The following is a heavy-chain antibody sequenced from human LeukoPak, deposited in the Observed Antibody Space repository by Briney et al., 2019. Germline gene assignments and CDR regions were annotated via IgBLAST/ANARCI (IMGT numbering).Heavy chain of an antibody. V-gene: IGHV3-7*01. CDR2: IKQDGSEK. CDR3: AREAFRASPEAAAGTEEDN. D-gene: IGHD6-13*01. CDR1: GFTFSSYW. J-gene: IGHJ4*02. Sequence: QAGGSLRLSCAASGFTFSSYWMSWVRQAPGKGLEWVANIKQDGSEKYYVDSVKGRFTISRDNAKNSLYLQMNSLRAEDTAVYYCAREAFRASPEAAAGTEEDNWGQGTLVTVSS.